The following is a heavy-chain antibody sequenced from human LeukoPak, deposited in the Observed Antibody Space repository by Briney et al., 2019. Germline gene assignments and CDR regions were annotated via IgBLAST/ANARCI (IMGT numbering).Heavy chain of an antibody. CDR3: ARGGIPDY. V-gene: IGHV4-59*01. CDR2: FYYSGDT. CDR1: GDSIRGFY. D-gene: IGHD2-21*01. Sequence: SETLSLTCNVSGDSIRGFYWGWIRQPPGKGLEWIGYFYYSGDTNYNPALESRVIISVDTSKNQFSLKLSSLTAADTAVYYCARGGIPDYWGQGILVTVSS. J-gene: IGHJ4*02.